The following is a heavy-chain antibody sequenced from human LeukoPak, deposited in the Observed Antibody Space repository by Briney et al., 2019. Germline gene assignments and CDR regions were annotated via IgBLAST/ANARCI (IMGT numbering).Heavy chain of an antibody. Sequence: GGSLRLSCAGSGFTFSIHAMSWVRQAPGKGLEWVSTIGGGDTYYADSVKGRFTISRDDSQSTEHLQMNSLRAEDTAVYYCAKDWIPYNRVFDCFDFWGQGTLVTVS. CDR3: AKDWIPYNRVFDCFDF. CDR2: IGGGDT. V-gene: IGHV3-23*01. D-gene: IGHD1-1*01. J-gene: IGHJ4*02. CDR1: GFTFSIHA.